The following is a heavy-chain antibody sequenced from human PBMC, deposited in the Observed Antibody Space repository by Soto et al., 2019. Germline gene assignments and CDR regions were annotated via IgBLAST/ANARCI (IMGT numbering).Heavy chain of an antibody. CDR1: GFTFSSYG. Sequence: QVQLVDSGGGVVQPGRSLRLSCAASGFTFSSYGMHWVRQAPGKGLEWVAVISYDGRNKYYADAVKGRFTISRDNSKNTLYLQMSSLRAEDTAVYYCVKDGSSGWPYFYDMDVWGQGTTVTVSS. CDR3: VKDGSSGWPYFYDMDV. CDR2: ISYDGRNK. J-gene: IGHJ6*02. D-gene: IGHD6-19*01. V-gene: IGHV3-30*18.